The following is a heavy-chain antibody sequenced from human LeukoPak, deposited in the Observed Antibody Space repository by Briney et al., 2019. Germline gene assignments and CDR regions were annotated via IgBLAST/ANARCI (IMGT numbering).Heavy chain of an antibody. V-gene: IGHV4-4*07. D-gene: IGHD3-10*01. CDR2: IYTSGST. Sequence: SETLSLTCTVSGGSISSYYWSWIRQPAGKGLEWIGRIYTSGSTNYNPSLKSRVTMSVDTSKNQFSLKLSSVTAADTAVYNCARDIFYYGSGSHFNWFDPWGQGTLVTVSS. CDR1: GGSISSYY. CDR3: ARDIFYYGSGSHFNWFDP. J-gene: IGHJ5*02.